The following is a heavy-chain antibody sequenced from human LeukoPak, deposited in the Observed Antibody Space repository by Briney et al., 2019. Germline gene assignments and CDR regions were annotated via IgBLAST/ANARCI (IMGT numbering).Heavy chain of an antibody. D-gene: IGHD6-13*01. CDR3: ARYAGYSSSWPGAFDI. J-gene: IGHJ3*02. CDR1: GGSISSYY. CDR2: IYTSGST. V-gene: IGHV4-4*07. Sequence: NTSETLSLTCTVSGGSISSYYWSWIRQPAGKGLEWIGRIYTSGSTNYNPSLKSRVTMSVDTSKNQFSLKLSSVTAADTAVYYCARYAGYSSSWPGAFDIWGQGTMVTVSS.